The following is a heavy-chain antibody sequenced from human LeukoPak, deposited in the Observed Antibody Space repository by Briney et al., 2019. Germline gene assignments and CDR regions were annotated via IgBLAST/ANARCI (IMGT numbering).Heavy chain of an antibody. CDR1: GFTFSTYW. Sequence: GGSLRLSCAASGFTFSTYWMSWVRQAPGKGLEWVAVIGDTGRAKYYADSVEGRFTASRDNFKNTLYLEMNSLRYDDTALYYCAREAAWGNWYFDLWGRGTLVTVSS. CDR3: AREAAWGNWYFDL. D-gene: IGHD3-16*01. J-gene: IGHJ2*01. V-gene: IGHV3-30*03. CDR2: IGDTGRAK.